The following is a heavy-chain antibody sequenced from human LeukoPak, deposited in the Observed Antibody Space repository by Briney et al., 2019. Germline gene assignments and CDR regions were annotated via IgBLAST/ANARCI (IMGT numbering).Heavy chain of an antibody. CDR3: ARDPGYDSSGYHDAFDI. V-gene: IGHV1-69*04. CDR2: IIPIFGIA. CDR1: GGTFSSYA. Sequence: SVKVSCKASGGTFSSYAISWARQAPGQGLEWMGRIIPIFGIANYAQKFQGRVTITADKSTSTAYMELSSLRSEDTAVYYCARDPGYDSSGYHDAFDIWGQGTMVTVSS. J-gene: IGHJ3*02. D-gene: IGHD3-22*01.